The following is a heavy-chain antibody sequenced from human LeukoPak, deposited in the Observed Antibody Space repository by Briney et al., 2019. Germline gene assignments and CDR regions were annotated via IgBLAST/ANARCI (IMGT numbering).Heavy chain of an antibody. V-gene: IGHV4-39*01. CDR2: IYYSGST. CDR1: GGSISSSSYY. D-gene: IGHD5-12*01. Sequence: SETLSLTCTVSGGSISSSSYYWGWLRQPPGKGLEWLGSIYYSGSTYYNPSLKSRVTISVDTSKNQFSLKLSSVTAADTAVYYCASVYPKWSTTITPDAFDIWGQGTMVTVSS. CDR3: ASVYPKWSTTITPDAFDI. J-gene: IGHJ3*02.